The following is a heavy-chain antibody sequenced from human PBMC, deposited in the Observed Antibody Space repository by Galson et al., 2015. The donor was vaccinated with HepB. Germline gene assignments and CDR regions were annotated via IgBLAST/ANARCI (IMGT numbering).Heavy chain of an antibody. D-gene: IGHD3-3*01. CDR2: ISYDGSNK. Sequence: SLRLSCAASGFTFSSYAMHWVRQAPGKGLEWVAVISYDGSNKYYADSVKGRFTISRDNSKNTLYLQMNSLRAEDTAVYYCARDGDYDFWSGYYYPCFDYWDQGTLVTVSS. V-gene: IGHV3-30-3*01. CDR1: GFTFSSYA. CDR3: ARDGDYDFWSGYYYPCFDY. J-gene: IGHJ4*02.